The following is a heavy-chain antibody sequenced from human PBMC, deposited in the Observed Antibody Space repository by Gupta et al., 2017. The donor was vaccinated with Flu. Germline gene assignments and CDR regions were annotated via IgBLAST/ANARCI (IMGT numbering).Heavy chain of an antibody. Sequence: EVQLVDSGGGLVKPGESLRLSCEASGFPFSSFTMHWVRQAPGEGLECVSSISATSTYIYYADSVKGRVTISRDNAKDSLYLQMHGLGVEDTGVYFCARSSHPTMDPDYWGQGTVVTVSS. CDR1: GFPFSSFT. D-gene: IGHD5-12*01. J-gene: IGHJ4*02. CDR3: ARSSHPTMDPDY. CDR2: ISATSTYI. V-gene: IGHV3-21*01.